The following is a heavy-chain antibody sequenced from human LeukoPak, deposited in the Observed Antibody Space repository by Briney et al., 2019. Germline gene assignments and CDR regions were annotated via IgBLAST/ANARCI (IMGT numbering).Heavy chain of an antibody. CDR1: GFTFSDYS. Sequence: GGSLRLSCAASGFTFSDYSMSWIRQAPGKGLEWVAVISYDGSNKYYADSVKGRFTISRDNSKNTLYLQMNSLRAEDTAVYYCARDIVGYCSGGSCPDYWGQGTLVTVSS. D-gene: IGHD2-15*01. CDR2: ISYDGSNK. J-gene: IGHJ4*02. V-gene: IGHV3-30-3*01. CDR3: ARDIVGYCSGGSCPDY.